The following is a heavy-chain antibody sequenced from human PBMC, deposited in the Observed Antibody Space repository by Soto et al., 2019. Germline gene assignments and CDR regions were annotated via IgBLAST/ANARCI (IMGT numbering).Heavy chain of an antibody. CDR3: ARDPVVRGVMDGLDV. D-gene: IGHD3-10*01. CDR1: GYTFTSYY. J-gene: IGHJ6*02. Sequence: ASVKVSCKASGYTFTSYYMNWVRQAPGQGLEWMGIINPSGGSTSYAQKFQGRVTMTRDTSTSTAYMELRSLRSDDTAVYYCARDPVVRGVMDGLDVWGQGTKVTVSS. V-gene: IGHV1-46*01. CDR2: INPSGGST.